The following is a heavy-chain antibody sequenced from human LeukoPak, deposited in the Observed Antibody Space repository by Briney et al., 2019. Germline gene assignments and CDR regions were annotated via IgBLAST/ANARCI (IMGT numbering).Heavy chain of an antibody. CDR3: ARADPSSGEYYFDY. D-gene: IGHD6-19*01. J-gene: IGHJ4*02. CDR1: GGTFSSYT. Sequence: SVKVSCKASGGTFSSYTISWVRQAPGQGLEWMGRSIPILGIANYAQKLQGSVTITADKSPSTAYMELSSLRSEDTAVYYCARADPSSGEYYFDYWGQGTLVTVSS. CDR2: SIPILGIA. V-gene: IGHV1-69*02.